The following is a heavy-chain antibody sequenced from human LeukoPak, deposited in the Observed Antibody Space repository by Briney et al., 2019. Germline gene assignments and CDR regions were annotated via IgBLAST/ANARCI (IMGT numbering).Heavy chain of an antibody. V-gene: IGHV4-59*01. J-gene: IGHJ4*02. CDR3: ARAQRFGYSYGLDY. D-gene: IGHD5-18*01. Sequence: SETLSLTCTVSGGSISSYYWSWIRQPPGKGLEWVGYIYYSGSTNYNPSLKSRVTISVDTSKNQFSLKLSSVTAADTAVYYCARAQRFGYSYGLDYWGQGTLVTVSS. CDR1: GGSISSYY. CDR2: IYYSGST.